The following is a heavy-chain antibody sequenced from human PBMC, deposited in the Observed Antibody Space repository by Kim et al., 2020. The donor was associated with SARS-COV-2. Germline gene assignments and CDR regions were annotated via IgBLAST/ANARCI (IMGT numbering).Heavy chain of an antibody. J-gene: IGHJ4*02. V-gene: IGHV3-7*03. Sequence: GGSLRLSCAASGFTFSSYWMSWVRQAPGKGLEGVANIKQDGSEKYYVDSVKGRFTISRDNAKNSLYLQMNSLRAEDTAVYYCASAGSGWYLDYFDYWGQGTLVTVSS. CDR3: ASAGSGWYLDYFDY. CDR1: GFTFSSYW. CDR2: IKQDGSEK. D-gene: IGHD6-19*01.